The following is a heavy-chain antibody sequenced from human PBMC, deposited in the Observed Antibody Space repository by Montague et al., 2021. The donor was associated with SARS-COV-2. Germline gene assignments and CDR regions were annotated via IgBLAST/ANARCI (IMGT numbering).Heavy chain of an antibody. CDR2: INRSGST. Sequence: SETLSLTCAVYGGSFSGYYWSWIRQPPGKGLEWIGEINRSGSTNYTPSLKSRVAISVDTSKNQLSLKVNSVTAADTAVYYCVRDHPYGGPRGAYDIWGQGTVVTVSS. CDR3: VRDHPYGGPRGAYDI. V-gene: IGHV4-34*01. CDR1: GGSFSGYY. J-gene: IGHJ3*02. D-gene: IGHD4-23*01.